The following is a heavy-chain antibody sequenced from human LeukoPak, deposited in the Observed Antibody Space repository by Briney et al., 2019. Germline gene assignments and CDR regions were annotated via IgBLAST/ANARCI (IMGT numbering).Heavy chain of an antibody. CDR1: GYTFTSYY. J-gene: IGHJ5*02. Sequence: ASVKVSCKASGYTFTSYYMHWVRQAPGQGLEWMGIINPSGGSTSYAQKFQGRVTKTRDTSTSTVYMELSSLRSEDTAVYYCARDHGYDSSGYHNWFDPWGLGTLVTVSS. D-gene: IGHD3-22*01. CDR3: ARDHGYDSSGYHNWFDP. CDR2: INPSGGST. V-gene: IGHV1-46*01.